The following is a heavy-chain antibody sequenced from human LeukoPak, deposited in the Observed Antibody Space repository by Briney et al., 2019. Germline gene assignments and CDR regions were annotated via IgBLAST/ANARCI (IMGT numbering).Heavy chain of an antibody. CDR2: IYYSGNT. CDR1: GGSMTTYY. D-gene: IGHD3-16*01. CDR3: ARGHVRNGGNYYAN. Sequence: KASETLSLTCTVSGGSMTTYYWSWIRQPPGKGLEWIGYIYYSGNTNYNPSLNSRVTISLDTSKKQFSLKLTSVGAADTAVYYCARGHVRNGGNYYANWGKEPLVTVS. V-gene: IGHV4-59*01. J-gene: IGHJ4*02.